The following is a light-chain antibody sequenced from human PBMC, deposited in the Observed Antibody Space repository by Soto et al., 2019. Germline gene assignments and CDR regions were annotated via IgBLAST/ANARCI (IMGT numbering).Light chain of an antibody. CDR2: KAS. CDR3: QHYNSYSEA. J-gene: IGKJ1*01. CDR1: QTISSW. Sequence: DIQMTQSPSTLSGSVGDRFTITCLASQTISSWLAWYQQKPGKAPKLLIYKASTLKSGVPSRFSGSGSGTEFTLTISSLQPDDFATYYCQHYNSYSEAFGPGTQVEIK. V-gene: IGKV1-5*03.